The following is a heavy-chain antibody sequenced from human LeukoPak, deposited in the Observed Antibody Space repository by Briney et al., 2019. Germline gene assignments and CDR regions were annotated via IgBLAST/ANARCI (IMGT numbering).Heavy chain of an antibody. V-gene: IGHV4-59*01. CDR3: ARARGDAFYI. Sequence: SETLSLTCTVSGGSISSYCWSWIRQPPGKGLEWIGYIYYSGSTNYNPSLKSRVTISVDTSKNQFSLKLSSVTAADTAVYYCARARGDAFYIWGQGTMVTVSS. J-gene: IGHJ3*02. CDR1: GGSISSYC. CDR2: IYYSGST.